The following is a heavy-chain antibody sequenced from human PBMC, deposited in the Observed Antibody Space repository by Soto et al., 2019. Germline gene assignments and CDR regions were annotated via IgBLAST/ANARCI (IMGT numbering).Heavy chain of an antibody. J-gene: IGHJ4*02. Sequence: QVQLQESGPGLMKPSETLSLTCTVSGVSISSYFWNWLRQSPGKGLEWIGNISYSGRTNYNPSLRSRVTILLDTSKTELSLKMTSVTAADSAMYFCARGALRFAGLEHWGQGNRVTVSS. CDR2: ISYSGRT. D-gene: IGHD3-3*01. V-gene: IGHV4-59*01. CDR1: GVSISSYF. CDR3: ARGALRFAGLEH.